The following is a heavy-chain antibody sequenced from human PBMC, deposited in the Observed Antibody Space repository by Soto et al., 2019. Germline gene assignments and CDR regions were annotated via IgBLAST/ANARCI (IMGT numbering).Heavy chain of an antibody. Sequence: GGSLTLSCAASGFTFSNAWMSCVRQAPGKGLEWVGRIKSYHNVGTTDYAATVKGRFAISRDDSKNTLYLQMNSLKTEDAGVYYCTTDDPINKYWAQGTMVTGSS. CDR1: GFTFSNAW. J-gene: IGHJ4*02. CDR3: TTDDPINKY. CDR2: IKSYHNVGTT. V-gene: IGHV3-15*01.